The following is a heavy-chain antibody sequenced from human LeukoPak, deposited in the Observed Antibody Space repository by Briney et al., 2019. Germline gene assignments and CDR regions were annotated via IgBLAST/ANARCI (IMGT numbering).Heavy chain of an antibody. CDR1: GFMFSNYA. Sequence: GGSLRLSCAASGFMFSNYAMSWVRQAPGKGLDWVSGISTRGGGIYYADSVKGRFTISRDNSKNTLYLQMKSLIAEDTAVYYCAKDGFDYYDSSGYYYFDYWGQGTLVTVSS. D-gene: IGHD3-22*01. CDR3: AKDGFDYYDSSGYYYFDY. CDR2: ISTRGGGI. V-gene: IGHV3-23*01. J-gene: IGHJ4*02.